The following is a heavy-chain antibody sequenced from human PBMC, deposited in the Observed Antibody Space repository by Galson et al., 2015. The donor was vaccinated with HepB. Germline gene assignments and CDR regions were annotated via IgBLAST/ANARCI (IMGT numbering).Heavy chain of an antibody. CDR3: ARMGLPYYYGSGSLTPFDY. J-gene: IGHJ4*02. CDR2: ISAYNGNT. CDR1: GYTFTSYA. D-gene: IGHD3-10*01. V-gene: IGHV1-18*01. Sequence: SVKVSCKASGYTFTSYAMHWVRQAPGQGLEWMGWISAYNGNTNYAQKLQGRVTMTTDTSTSTAYMELRSLRSDDTAVYYCARMGLPYYYGSGSLTPFDYWGQGTLVTVSS.